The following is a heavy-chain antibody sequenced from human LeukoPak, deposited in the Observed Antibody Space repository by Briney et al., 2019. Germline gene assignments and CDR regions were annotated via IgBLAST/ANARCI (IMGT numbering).Heavy chain of an antibody. CDR3: ARGVSTTVTTKFDP. J-gene: IGHJ5*02. Sequence: SETLSLTCTVSGGSISSYYWSWIRQPQGKGLEWIGYIYYSGSTNYNPSLKSRVTISVDTSKNQFSLKLSSVTAADTAVYYCARGVSTTVTTKFDPWGQGTLVTVSS. CDR1: GGSISSYY. V-gene: IGHV4-59*01. CDR2: IYYSGST. D-gene: IGHD4-17*01.